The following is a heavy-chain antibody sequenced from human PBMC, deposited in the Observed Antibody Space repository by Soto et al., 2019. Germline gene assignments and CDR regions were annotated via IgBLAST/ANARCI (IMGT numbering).Heavy chain of an antibody. D-gene: IGHD3-3*01. V-gene: IGHV3-23*01. CDR2: ISGSGGST. J-gene: IGHJ6*02. CDR1: GFTFSSYA. Sequence: GGSLRLSCAASGFTFSSYAMSWVRQAPGKGLEWVSAISGSGGSTYYADSVKGRFTISRDNSKNTLYLQMNSLRAEDTAANYCANEHLPLDVTYYDFWSGYYSLGLFYYGMDVWGQGTTVTVSS. CDR3: ANEHLPLDVTYYDFWSGYYSLGLFYYGMDV.